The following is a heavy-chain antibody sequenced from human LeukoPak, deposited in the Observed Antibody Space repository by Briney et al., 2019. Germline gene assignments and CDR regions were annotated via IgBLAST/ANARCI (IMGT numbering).Heavy chain of an antibody. CDR1: GYTFTGYY. Sequence: ASVKVSCKASGYTFTGYYIHWVRQAPGQGLEWMGWINPNSGDRKYAQKLQGRVTMTTDTSMSTAYMELSRLTSDGTAVYYCASTLTVVGTIDYWGEGTLVSVSS. J-gene: IGHJ4*02. CDR3: ASTLTVVGTIDY. CDR2: INPNSGDR. V-gene: IGHV1-2*02. D-gene: IGHD6-19*01.